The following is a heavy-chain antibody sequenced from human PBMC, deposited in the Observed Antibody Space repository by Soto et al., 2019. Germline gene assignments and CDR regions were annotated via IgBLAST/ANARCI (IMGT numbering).Heavy chain of an antibody. J-gene: IGHJ6*02. CDR3: ARDWDGYCSSTSCYKVVDYYGMDV. CDR2: ISAYNGNT. V-gene: IGHV1-18*01. CDR1: GYTFTSYG. Sequence: QVPLVQSGAEVKKPGASVKVSCKASGYTFTSYGISWVRQAPGQGLEWMGWISAYNGNTNYAQKLQGRVTMTTDTSTSTAYMELRSLRSDDTAVYYCARDWDGYCSSTSCYKVVDYYGMDVWGQGTTVTVSS. D-gene: IGHD2-2*02.